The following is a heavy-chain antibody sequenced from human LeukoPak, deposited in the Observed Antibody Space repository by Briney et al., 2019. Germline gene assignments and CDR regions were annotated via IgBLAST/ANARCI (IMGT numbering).Heavy chain of an antibody. V-gene: IGHV3-48*03. Sequence: PGRALTLSCVASKFTFSGYAMHWVRQAPGKGLEWVSYISSSGSTIDYADSVKGRFTISRDNAKNSLYLQMNSLRAEDAAVYYCAREEGLDYWGQGTLVTVSS. D-gene: IGHD5-12*01. CDR2: ISSSGSTI. CDR1: KFTFSGYA. J-gene: IGHJ4*02. CDR3: AREEGLDY.